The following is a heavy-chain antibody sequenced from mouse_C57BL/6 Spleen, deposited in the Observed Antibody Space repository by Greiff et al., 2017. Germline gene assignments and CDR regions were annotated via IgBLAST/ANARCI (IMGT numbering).Heavy chain of an antibody. CDR2: INYDGSST. D-gene: IGHD3-2*02. J-gene: IGHJ2*01. CDR3: ARGEAQAPFDY. CDR1: GFTFSDYY. V-gene: IGHV5-16*01. Sequence: EVKLVESEGGLVQPGSSMKLSCTASGFTFSDYYMAWVRQVPEKGLEWVANINYDGSSTYYLDSLKSRFIISRDNAKNILYLQMSSLKSEDTATYYCARGEAQAPFDYWGQGTTLTVSS.